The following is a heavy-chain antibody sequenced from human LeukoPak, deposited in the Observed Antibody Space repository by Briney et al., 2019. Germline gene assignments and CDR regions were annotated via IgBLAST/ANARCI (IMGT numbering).Heavy chain of an antibody. J-gene: IGHJ4*02. D-gene: IGHD5-18*01. V-gene: IGHV4-34*01. CDR3: ARGRSWIQLWRLYYFDY. CDR1: GGSFSGYY. CDR2: INHSGST. Sequence: SETLSLTCAVYGGSFSGYYWSWIRQPPGKGLEWIGEINHSGSTNYNPSLKSRVTISVDTSKNQFSLKLSSVTAADTAVYYCARGRSWIQLWRLYYFDYWGQGTLVTVSS.